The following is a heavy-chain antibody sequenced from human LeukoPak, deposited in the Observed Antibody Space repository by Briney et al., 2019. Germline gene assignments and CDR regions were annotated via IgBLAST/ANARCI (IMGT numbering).Heavy chain of an antibody. V-gene: IGHV4-59*11. Sequence: SETLSLTCTVSGDSISGHYWSWIRQPPGTGLEWIGYIYYSGSTDYNPSLKSRVTISVDTSKNQFSLKLSSVTAADTAVYYCARTYHYGSGIYFLCDFGGRGTLVTVSS. CDR3: ARTYHYGSGIYFLCDF. CDR2: IYYSGST. D-gene: IGHD3-10*01. CDR1: GDSISGHY. J-gene: IGHJ4*02.